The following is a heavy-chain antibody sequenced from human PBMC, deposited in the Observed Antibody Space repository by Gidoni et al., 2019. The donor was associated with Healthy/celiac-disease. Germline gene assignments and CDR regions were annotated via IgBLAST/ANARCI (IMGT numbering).Heavy chain of an antibody. CDR1: GFTCSSYW. CDR2: IKQDGSEK. Sequence: EVQLVESGGGLVQPGGSLRLSCAASGFTCSSYWMSWVRQAPGKGLEWVANIKQDGSEKYYVDSVKGRFTISRDIAKNSLYLQMNSLRAEDTAVYYCAREVPGKRSGLDAFDIWGQGTMVTVSS. CDR3: AREVPGKRSGLDAFDI. J-gene: IGHJ3*02. D-gene: IGHD3-10*01. V-gene: IGHV3-7*03.